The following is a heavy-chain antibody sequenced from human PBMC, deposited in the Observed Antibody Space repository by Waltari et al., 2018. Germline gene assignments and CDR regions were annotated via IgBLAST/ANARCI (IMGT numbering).Heavy chain of an antibody. CDR2: IWYDGSNK. D-gene: IGHD6-19*01. J-gene: IGHJ6*02. CDR1: GFTFSSYG. Sequence: QVQLVESGGGVVQPGRSLRLSCAASGFTFSSYGMHWVRQAPGKGLEWVAVIWYDGSNKYYADSVKGRFTISRDNSKNTLYLQMNSLRAEDTAVYYCARDPGGSGWYGYYYGMDVWGQGPRSPSP. V-gene: IGHV3-33*01. CDR3: ARDPGGSGWYGYYYGMDV.